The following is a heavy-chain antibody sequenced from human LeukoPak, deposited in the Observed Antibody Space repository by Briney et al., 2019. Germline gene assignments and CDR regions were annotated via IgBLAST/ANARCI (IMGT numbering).Heavy chain of an antibody. J-gene: IGHJ4*02. V-gene: IGHV4-31*03. CDR2: IYYSGST. CDR3: ARQYVWGSYRHLDY. CDR1: GGSISSGGYY. D-gene: IGHD3-16*02. Sequence: PSETLSLTCTVSGGSISSGGYYWSWLRQHPGKGLEWIGYIYYSGSTYYNPSLKSRVTISVDTSKNQFSLKLSSVTAADTAVYYCARQYVWGSYRHLDYWGQGTLVTVSS.